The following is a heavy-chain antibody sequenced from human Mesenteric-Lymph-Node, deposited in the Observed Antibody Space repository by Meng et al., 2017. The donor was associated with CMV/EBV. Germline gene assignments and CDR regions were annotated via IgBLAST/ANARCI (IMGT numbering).Heavy chain of an antibody. CDR3: ARDLLGFDEGY. CDR1: GFTFSSYD. Sequence: GESLKISCAASGFTFSSYDMNWVRRAPGKGLEWVAFIRSDGSNKYYADSVRGRFTISRDNAKNTLYLQMNSLRAEDTAVYYCARDLLGFDEGYWGQGTLVTVSS. D-gene: IGHD2/OR15-2a*01. J-gene: IGHJ4*02. CDR2: IRSDGSNK. V-gene: IGHV3-30*02.